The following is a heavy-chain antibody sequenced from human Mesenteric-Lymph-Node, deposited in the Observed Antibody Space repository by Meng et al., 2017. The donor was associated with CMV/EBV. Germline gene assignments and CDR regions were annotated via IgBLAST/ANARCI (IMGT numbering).Heavy chain of an antibody. CDR1: GFTFSSYA. CDR2: ISGSGGST. D-gene: IGHD1-26*01. Sequence: GGSLRLSCAASGFTFSSYAMSWVRQAPGKGLEWVSAISGSGGSTYYADSVKGRFTISRDNSKNTLYLQMNSLRAEDTAVYYCAKDPSGSYYHYYGVDVWGQGTTVTVSS. CDR3: AKDPSGSYYHYYGVDV. J-gene: IGHJ6*02. V-gene: IGHV3-23*01.